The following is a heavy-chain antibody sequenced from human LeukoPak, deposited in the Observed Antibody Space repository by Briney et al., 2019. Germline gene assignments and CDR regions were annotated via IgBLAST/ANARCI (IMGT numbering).Heavy chain of an antibody. J-gene: IGHJ4*02. CDR1: AYSISSGYY. V-gene: IGHV4-38-2*02. D-gene: IGHD2-2*01. CDR3: ARDLSGVVPAARPAIFLDY. Sequence: SETLSLTCSVSAYSISSGYYWGWIRQPPGKGLEWIGSIYHSGSSGTTYYNPSLKSRVTISVDTSKNQFSLKLSSVTAADTAVYYCARDLSGVVPAARPAIFLDYWGQGTLVTVSS. CDR2: IYHSGSSGTT.